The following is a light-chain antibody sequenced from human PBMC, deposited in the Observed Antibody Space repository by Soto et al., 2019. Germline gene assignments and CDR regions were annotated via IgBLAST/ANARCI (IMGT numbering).Light chain of an antibody. Sequence: EIFLTQSPGSLSLFPGERATLSWRASQSVSSSYLAWYQQKPGQAPRLLIYGASSRATGVPDRFSGSGSGTDFTLTISRLEPEDFAVYYCQQYGSSSWTFGQGTKVDIK. CDR1: QSVSSSY. CDR3: QQYGSSSWT. J-gene: IGKJ1*01. V-gene: IGKV3-20*01. CDR2: GAS.